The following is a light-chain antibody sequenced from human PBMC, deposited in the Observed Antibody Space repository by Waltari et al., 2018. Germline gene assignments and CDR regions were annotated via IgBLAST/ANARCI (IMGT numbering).Light chain of an antibody. J-gene: IGLJ2*01. CDR2: DVS. CDR3: CSYAGSYTFVV. CDR1: SSDVGGYNY. V-gene: IGLV2-11*01. Sequence: QSALTQPRSVSGSPGQSVTISCTGTSSDVGGYNYVSWYQQLPGKAPKLMIYDVSNRPSGVPDRFSGAKSGNPASLTISGLQAEDEADYYCCSYAGSYTFVVFGGGTKLTVL.